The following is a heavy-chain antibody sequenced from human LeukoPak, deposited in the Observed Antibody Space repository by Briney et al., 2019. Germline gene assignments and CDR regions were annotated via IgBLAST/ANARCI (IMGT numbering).Heavy chain of an antibody. V-gene: IGHV3-30-3*01. CDR2: ISYDGSNK. CDR1: GFTFSSYA. J-gene: IGHJ4*02. Sequence: GRSLRLSCAASGFTFSSYAMHWVRQAPGKGLEWVAVISYDGSNKYYADSVKGRLTISRDNSKNTLYLQMNSLRAEDTAVYYCARGDYDILTGYDYWGQGTLVTVSS. CDR3: ARGDYDILTGYDY. D-gene: IGHD3-9*01.